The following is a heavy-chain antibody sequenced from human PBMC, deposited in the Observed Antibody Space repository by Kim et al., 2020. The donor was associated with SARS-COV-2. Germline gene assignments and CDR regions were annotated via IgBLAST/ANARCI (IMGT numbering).Heavy chain of an antibody. D-gene: IGHD1-26*01. CDR1: GYTFPRYN. J-gene: IGHJ4*02. V-gene: IGHV1-2*02. CDR3: VLGGGSSYFTY. CDR2: ISPNSGDT. Sequence: ASVKVSCKASGYTFPRYNIHWVRQAPGQGLEWMGWISPNSGDTNYAQTFQGRVTMTRDTSISTVYMELNSLRYDDPAVYYCVLGGGSSYFTYWGQGTLVTVSS.